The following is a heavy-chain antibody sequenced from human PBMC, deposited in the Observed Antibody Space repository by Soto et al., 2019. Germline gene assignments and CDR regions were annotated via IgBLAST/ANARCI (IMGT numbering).Heavy chain of an antibody. D-gene: IGHD1-26*01. CDR1: GFXFSDHY. V-gene: IGHV3-72*01. Sequence: GSLRLSCAASGFXFSDHYMDWVRQAPGKGLEWVGRTRNKANSYTTEYAASVKGRFTISRDDSKTSLYLQMNSLKTEDTAVYYCATLMYSGTYYADYWGQGALVTVSS. CDR2: TRNKANSYTT. CDR3: ATLMYSGTYYADY. J-gene: IGHJ4*02.